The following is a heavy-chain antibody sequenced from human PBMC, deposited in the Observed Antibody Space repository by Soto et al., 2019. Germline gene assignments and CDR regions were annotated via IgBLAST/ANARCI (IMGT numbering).Heavy chain of an antibody. D-gene: IGHD1-1*01. CDR1: GFTFTSSA. J-gene: IGHJ6*02. CDR3: AADYKEKYYYYGMDV. V-gene: IGHV1-58*01. CDR2: IVVGSGNT. Sequence: QMQLVQSGPEVKKPGTSVKVSCKASGFTFTSSAVQWVRQARGQRLEWIGWIVVGSGNTNYAQKFQERVTITRDMSTSTAYKELSSLRSEDTAVYYCAADYKEKYYYYGMDVWGQGTTVTVSS.